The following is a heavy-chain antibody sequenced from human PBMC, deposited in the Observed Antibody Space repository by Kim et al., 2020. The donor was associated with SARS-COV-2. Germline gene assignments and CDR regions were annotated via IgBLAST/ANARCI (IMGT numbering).Heavy chain of an antibody. CDR1: GGSISSSNW. D-gene: IGHD2-15*01. J-gene: IGHJ5*02. Sequence: SETLSLTCAVSGGSISSSNWWSWVRQPPGKGLEWIGEIYHSGSTNYNPSLKSRVTISVDKSKNQFSLKLSSVTAADTAVYYCARDPLLTYCSGGSCRSGFDPWGDRALGTVSS. CDR3: ARDPLLTYCSGGSCRSGFDP. V-gene: IGHV4-4*02. CDR2: IYHSGST.